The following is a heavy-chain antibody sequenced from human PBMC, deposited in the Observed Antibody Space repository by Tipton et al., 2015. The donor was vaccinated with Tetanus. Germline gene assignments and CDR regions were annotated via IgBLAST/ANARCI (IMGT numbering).Heavy chain of an antibody. CDR2: IYYSGSS. Sequence: LRLSCNVSGASMSSSSYYWDWIRQPPGKGLEWIGSIYYSGSSYYNPSLESRITISLDTSKNRFSLKLTSVTAADAAVYYCARRSTTVTPRAFDVWGQGTMVTVSS. J-gene: IGHJ3*01. V-gene: IGHV4-39*01. D-gene: IGHD4-17*01. CDR3: ARRSTTVTPRAFDV. CDR1: GASMSSSSYY.